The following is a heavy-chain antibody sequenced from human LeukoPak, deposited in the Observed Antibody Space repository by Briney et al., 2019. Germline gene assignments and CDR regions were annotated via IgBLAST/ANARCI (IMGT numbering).Heavy chain of an antibody. Sequence: GGSLRLSCAVSGFTFSRYWMHWVRQAPGKGLEWVSAISDSGGSTYYTDSVKGRFTTSRDNSKNTLYLQMNSLRAEDTAVYYCARGLTYYYGSGSYYNTSVGFDIWGQGTMVTVSS. CDR2: ISDSGGST. CDR1: GFTFSRYW. J-gene: IGHJ3*02. V-gene: IGHV3-23*01. CDR3: ARGLTYYYGSGSYYNTSVGFDI. D-gene: IGHD3-10*01.